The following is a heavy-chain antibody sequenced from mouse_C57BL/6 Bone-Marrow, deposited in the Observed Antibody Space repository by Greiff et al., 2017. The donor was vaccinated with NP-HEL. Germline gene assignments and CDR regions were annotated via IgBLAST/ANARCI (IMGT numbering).Heavy chain of an antibody. D-gene: IGHD2-4*01. J-gene: IGHJ1*03. Sequence: EVKLMESGAELVRPGASVKLSCTASGFNIKDDYMHWVKQRPEQGLEWIGWIDPENGDTEYASKFQGKATITADTSSNTAYLQLSSLTSEDTAVYYCTPLYDYDWYFDVWGTGTTVTVSS. CDR3: TPLYDYDWYFDV. CDR1: GFNIKDDY. CDR2: IDPENGDT. V-gene: IGHV14-4*01.